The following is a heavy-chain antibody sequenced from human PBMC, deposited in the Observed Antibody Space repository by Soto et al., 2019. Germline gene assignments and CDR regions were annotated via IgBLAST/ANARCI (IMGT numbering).Heavy chain of an antibody. J-gene: IGHJ1*01. CDR2: INPNSGGT. V-gene: IGHV1-2*04. CDR3: ARDLAVAGTSEYFQH. D-gene: IGHD6-19*01. CDR1: GYTFTGYY. Sequence: ASVKVSCKASGYTFTGYYMHWVRQAPGQGLEWMGWINPNSGGTNYAQKFQGWVTMTRDTSISTAYMELSRLRSDDTAVYYCARDLAVAGTSEYFQHWGQGTLVTVSS.